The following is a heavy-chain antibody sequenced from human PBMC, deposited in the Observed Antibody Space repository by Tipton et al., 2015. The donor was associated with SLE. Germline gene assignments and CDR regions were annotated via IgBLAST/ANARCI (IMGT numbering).Heavy chain of an antibody. CDR2: IYYSGET. CDR1: GGSMTGSY. CDR3: ARGARGNSYGSDEDFDY. J-gene: IGHJ4*02. Sequence: TLSLTCSVSGGSMTGSYWSWVRQPPGRGLEWFGSIYYSGETHSNPSLNSRVTMSADTSKNQFSLRLSSVTTADTAVYYCARGARGNSYGSDEDFDYWGLGTLDTVSS. V-gene: IGHV4-59*01. D-gene: IGHD5-18*01.